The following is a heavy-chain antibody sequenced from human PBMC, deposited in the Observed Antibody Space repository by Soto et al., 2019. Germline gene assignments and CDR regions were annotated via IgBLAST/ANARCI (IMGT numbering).Heavy chain of an antibody. D-gene: IGHD6-19*01. V-gene: IGHV2-5*02. CDR3: AHTTPQDSGAFDI. CDR2: LYWDDDN. CDR1: GFSLRTTGVG. J-gene: IGHJ3*02. Sequence: SGPTLVNPTQALTLTCTFSGFSLRTTGVGVGWIRQPPGKALEWLALLYWDDDNRYNPSLKSRLTLTKDTSKSQVVLTLTNVDPADTATYYCAHTTPQDSGAFDICGQGTMVTV.